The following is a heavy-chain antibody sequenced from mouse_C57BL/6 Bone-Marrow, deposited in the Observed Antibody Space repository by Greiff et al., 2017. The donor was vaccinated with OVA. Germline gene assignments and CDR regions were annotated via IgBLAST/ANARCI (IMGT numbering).Heavy chain of an antibody. CDR1: GYTFTSYT. D-gene: IGHD2-1*01. Sequence: VQLQQSGAELARPGASGKMSCKASGYTFTSYTMHWVKRRPGPGLEWIGYINPSSGYTKYNQKFKAKATLTADKSSSTAYMQLSSLTSEDSAVYYCAREDGNWFAYWGQGTLVTVSA. CDR2: INPSSGYT. V-gene: IGHV1-4*01. J-gene: IGHJ3*01. CDR3: AREDGNWFAY.